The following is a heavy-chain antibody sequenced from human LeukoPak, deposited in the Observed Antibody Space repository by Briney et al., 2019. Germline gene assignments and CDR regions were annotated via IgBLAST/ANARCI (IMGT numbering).Heavy chain of an antibody. CDR2: IYPGDSDP. CDR1: GYTFTTYW. Sequence: GESLKISCKGSGYTFTTYWIGWVRQMPGKGLEWMGIIYPGDSDPRYSPSFQGQVTISADTPISTAYLQGSSLKASDTAIYYCARLAAGSGDCWGQGTLVTVSS. D-gene: IGHD6-25*01. J-gene: IGHJ4*02. CDR3: ARLAAGSGDC. V-gene: IGHV5-51*01.